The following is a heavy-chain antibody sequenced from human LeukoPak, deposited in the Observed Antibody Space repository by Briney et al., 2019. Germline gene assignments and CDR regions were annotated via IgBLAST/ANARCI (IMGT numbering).Heavy chain of an antibody. CDR1: GYSFTSYW. D-gene: IGHD2-15*01. Sequence: GESLQISCKGSGYSFTSYWIGWVRQMPGKGLEWMGIIYPGDSDTSYSPSFQGQVTISAYKSISTAYLQWSSLKASDTAMYYCARHVGGYCSGGSCSNYMDVWGKGTTVTVSS. V-gene: IGHV5-51*01. J-gene: IGHJ6*03. CDR3: ARHVGGYCSGGSCSNYMDV. CDR2: IYPGDSDT.